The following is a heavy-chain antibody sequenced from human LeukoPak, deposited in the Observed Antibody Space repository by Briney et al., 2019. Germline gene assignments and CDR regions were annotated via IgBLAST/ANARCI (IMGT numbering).Heavy chain of an antibody. CDR2: VDRDGTKT. CDR3: ARDRDTVFRGVIPSNWFDL. V-gene: IGHV3-74*01. D-gene: IGHD3-10*01. CDR1: GFTFSRYW. Sequence: PGGSLRLSCAASGFTFSRYWMHWARQVPGKGLQWVSRVDRDGTKTTYADSVKGRFIISRDNAKDTVDLQMSSLRPEDTAVYYCARDRDTVFRGVIPSNWFDLWGLGTLVTVSS. J-gene: IGHJ5*02.